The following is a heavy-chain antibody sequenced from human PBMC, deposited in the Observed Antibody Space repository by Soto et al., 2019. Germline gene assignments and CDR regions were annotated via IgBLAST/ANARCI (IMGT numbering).Heavy chain of an antibody. J-gene: IGHJ4*02. Sequence: EVQLVESGGGLVQPGGSLRLSCAASGITVSSNSMSWVRQAPGKGLEWVSVIYSGGCTYYADSVKGRFTISRDNSKNTLYLQMNSLRAEDTAVYYCARDFYYYGSGTMGGYFDYWGQGTLVTVSS. CDR3: ARDFYYYGSGTMGGYFDY. D-gene: IGHD3-10*01. CDR1: GITVSSNS. CDR2: IYSGGCT. V-gene: IGHV3-66*01.